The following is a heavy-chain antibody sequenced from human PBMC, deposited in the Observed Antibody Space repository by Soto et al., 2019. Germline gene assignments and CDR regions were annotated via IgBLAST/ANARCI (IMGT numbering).Heavy chain of an antibody. CDR3: ASAHDFWSGYYGGTDAFDI. CDR2: IDPSDSYT. D-gene: IGHD3-3*01. V-gene: IGHV5-10-1*01. Sequence: GESLKISCKGSGYSFTSYWISWVRQMPGKGLEWMGRIDPSDSYTNYSPSFQGHVTISADKSISTAYLQWSSLKASDTAMYYCASAHDFWSGYYGGTDAFDIWGQGTMVTVS. J-gene: IGHJ3*02. CDR1: GYSFTSYW.